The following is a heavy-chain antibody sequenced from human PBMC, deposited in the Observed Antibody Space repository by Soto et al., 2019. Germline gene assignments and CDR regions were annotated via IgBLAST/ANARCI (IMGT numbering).Heavy chain of an antibody. J-gene: IGHJ4*02. CDR3: ATTGPY. V-gene: IGHV3-33*01. Sequence: QVQLVESGGGVVQPGRSLRLSCAASGFTFSSYGMHWVRQAPGKGLEWVEVIWFDGSKKFYADSVKGRFTISRDNSKNTVSPQMNSLRDEDAAAYYCATTGPYWGQGTLVTVSS. CDR1: GFTFSSYG. CDR2: IWFDGSKK.